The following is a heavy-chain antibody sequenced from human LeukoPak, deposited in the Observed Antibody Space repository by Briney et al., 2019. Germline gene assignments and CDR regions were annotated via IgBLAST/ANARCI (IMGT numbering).Heavy chain of an antibody. CDR1: GFTFSTSW. V-gene: IGHV3-7*03. CDR3: VRGLYGY. CDR2: LNQDGSEK. J-gene: IGHJ4*02. D-gene: IGHD4-17*01. Sequence: GGSLRLSCGASGFTFSTSWMIWVRQAPGKGLEWVANLNQDGSEKYYVDSVKGRFTISRDNGRNSLYLQMDSLRVEDPAVYYCVRGLYGYWGQGTLVTVSS.